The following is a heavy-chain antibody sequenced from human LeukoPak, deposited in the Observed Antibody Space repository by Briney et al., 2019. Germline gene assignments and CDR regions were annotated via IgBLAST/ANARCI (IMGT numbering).Heavy chain of an antibody. CDR2: ISYDGSNK. D-gene: IGHD3-16*01. CDR3: ASDRAGGMRQGGLRY. J-gene: IGHJ4*02. V-gene: IGHV3-30*04. CDR1: GFTFSSYA. Sequence: GRSLRLSCAASGFTFSSYAMHWVRQAPGKGLEWVAVISYDGSNKYYADSVKGRFTISRDNSKNTLYLQMNSLRAEDTAVYYCASDRAGGMRQGGLRYWGQGTLVTVSS.